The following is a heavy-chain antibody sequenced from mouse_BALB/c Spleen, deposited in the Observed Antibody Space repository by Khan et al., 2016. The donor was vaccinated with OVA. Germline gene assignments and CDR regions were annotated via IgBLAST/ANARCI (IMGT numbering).Heavy chain of an antibody. Sequence: EVELVESGGDLVQPGGSLKLSCAASGLTFSSYGMSWVRQNPDKRLELVATINSNGGYTFYQDSVKGRFTISRDNAKNTLYLQMSSLKSEDTAMYYCTRGAYEFRYWGQGTLVTVSA. CDR3: TRGAYEFRY. J-gene: IGHJ3*02. D-gene: IGHD2-12*01. CDR1: GLTFSSYG. V-gene: IGHV5-6-3*01. CDR2: INSNGGYT.